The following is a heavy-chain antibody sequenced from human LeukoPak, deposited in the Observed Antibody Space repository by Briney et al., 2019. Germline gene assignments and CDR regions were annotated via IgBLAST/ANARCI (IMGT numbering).Heavy chain of an antibody. Sequence: GGSLRLSCAASGFTVSSTYMSWVRQAPGKGLEWVSVIYSGGSTYYADSVKGRFTIYRDNSKNTLYLQMNSLRAEDTAVYYCARDLATIAHYYYYMDVWGKGTTVTVSS. CDR2: IYSGGST. CDR1: GFTVSSTY. D-gene: IGHD5-12*01. CDR3: ARDLATIAHYYYYMDV. J-gene: IGHJ6*03. V-gene: IGHV3-66*02.